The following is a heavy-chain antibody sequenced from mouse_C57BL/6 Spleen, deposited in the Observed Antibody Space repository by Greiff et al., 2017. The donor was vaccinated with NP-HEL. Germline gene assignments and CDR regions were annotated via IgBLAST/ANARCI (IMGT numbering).Heavy chain of an antibody. CDR1: GYAFSSYW. Sequence: VQLQQSGAELVKPGASVKISCKASGYAFSSYWMNWVKQRPGKGLEWIGQIYPGDGDTNYNGKFKGKATLTADKSSSTAYMQLSSLTSEDSAVYFCARRGLLRPPFDYWGQGTTLTVSS. CDR2: IYPGDGDT. J-gene: IGHJ2*01. CDR3: ARRGLLRPPFDY. V-gene: IGHV1-80*01. D-gene: IGHD1-2*01.